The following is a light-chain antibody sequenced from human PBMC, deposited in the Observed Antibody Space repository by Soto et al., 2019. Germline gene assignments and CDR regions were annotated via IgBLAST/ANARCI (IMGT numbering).Light chain of an antibody. Sequence: EIVLTQSPATLSLSPGERATLSCRASQSVSSYLAWYQQKPGQAPRLLIYDASNRATGIPARFSGSGSGTHFTLIISSLEPEDFAVYYCQQRSNWPPGTSGGGTKVEIK. V-gene: IGKV3-11*01. CDR1: QSVSSY. CDR3: QQRSNWPPGT. J-gene: IGKJ4*01. CDR2: DAS.